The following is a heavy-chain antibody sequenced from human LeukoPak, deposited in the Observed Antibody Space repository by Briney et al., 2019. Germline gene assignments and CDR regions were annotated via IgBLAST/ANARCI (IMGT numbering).Heavy chain of an antibody. CDR2: ISPNSGGT. D-gene: IGHD6-6*01. CDR3: ARDYSSSPPRTFDY. Sequence: ASVKVSCKASGYTFTAYYIHWVRQAPGQGLEWMGWISPNSGGTNYAPKFQGRVTMTRDTSISTAYMELSSLRSDDTTVYYCARDYSSSPPRTFDYWGRGTLATVSS. V-gene: IGHV1-2*02. J-gene: IGHJ4*02. CDR1: GYTFTAYY.